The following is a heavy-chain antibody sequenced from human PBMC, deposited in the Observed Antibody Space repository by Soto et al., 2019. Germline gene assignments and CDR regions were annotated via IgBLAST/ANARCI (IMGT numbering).Heavy chain of an antibody. CDR1: GGSISSSSYY. J-gene: IGHJ4*02. CDR3: ARLHSGYDYYDY. V-gene: IGHV4-39*01. D-gene: IGHD5-12*01. Sequence: ETLSLTCTVSGGSISSSSYYWGWIRQPPGKGLEWIGSIYYSGSTYYNPSLKSRVTISVDTSKNQFSLKLSSVTAADTAVYYCARLHSGYDYYDYWGQGTLVTVSS. CDR2: IYYSGST.